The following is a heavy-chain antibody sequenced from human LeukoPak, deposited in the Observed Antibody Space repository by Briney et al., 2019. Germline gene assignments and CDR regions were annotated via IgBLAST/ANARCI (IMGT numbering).Heavy chain of an antibody. CDR3: ARDLGAYYYDSSGSLDY. CDR2: ISSSSSYI. CDR1: GFSSSNYW. V-gene: IGHV3-21*01. D-gene: IGHD3-22*01. Sequence: GGSLRLSCATSGFSSSNYWMSWVRQAPGKGLEWVSSISSSSSYIYYADSVKGRFTISRDNAKNSLYLQMNSLRAEDTAVYYCARDLGAYYYDSSGSLDYWGQGTLVTVSS. J-gene: IGHJ4*02.